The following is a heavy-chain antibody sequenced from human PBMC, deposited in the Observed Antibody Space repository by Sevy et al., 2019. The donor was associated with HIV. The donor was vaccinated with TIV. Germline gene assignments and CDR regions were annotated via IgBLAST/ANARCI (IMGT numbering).Heavy chain of an antibody. Sequence: GESLKISCAISGFTVNDKYIIWVRQAPGKGLEWVSVIFSSGSTYYADSAKGRFTISRDNSKNTVDLQMNSVRAEDTAVYYWVSLFLSYRSGWSYFDYWGQGTLVTVSS. CDR3: VSLFLSYRSGWSYFDY. CDR1: GFTVNDKY. D-gene: IGHD6-19*01. J-gene: IGHJ4*02. CDR2: IFSSGST. V-gene: IGHV3-66*02.